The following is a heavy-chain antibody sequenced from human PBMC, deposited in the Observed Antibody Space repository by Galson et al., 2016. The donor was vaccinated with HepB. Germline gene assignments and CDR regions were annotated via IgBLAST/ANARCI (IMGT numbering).Heavy chain of an antibody. J-gene: IGHJ3*02. CDR2: IDPSDSNI. V-gene: IGHV5-10-1*01. CDR1: GYSFTRYW. D-gene: IGHD6-13*01. Sequence: QSGAEVTKPGESLRISCKGSGYSFTRYWISWVRQMPGKGLEWMGRIDPSDSNINYSPSFQGHVTISTDKSISTAYLQWSSLKASDTAMYYCARHDSSTWYSAFDIWGQGTMVTVSS. CDR3: ARHDSSTWYSAFDI.